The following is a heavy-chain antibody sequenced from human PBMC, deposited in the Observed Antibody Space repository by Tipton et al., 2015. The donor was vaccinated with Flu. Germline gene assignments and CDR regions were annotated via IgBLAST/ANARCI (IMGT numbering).Heavy chain of an antibody. Sequence: QVQLVQSGAEVKKPGASVKVSCKASGYTFTSYGISWVRQAPGQGLEWMGWISAYNGNTNYAQELQGRVTMTTDTSTSSAYMELRSLRSDDTAVYYCARDPNPGFDGSGSHFDYWGQGTLVTVSS. CDR3: ARDPNPGFDGSGSHFDY. CDR2: ISAYNGNT. V-gene: IGHV1-18*01. D-gene: IGHD3-10*01. J-gene: IGHJ4*02. CDR1: GYTFTSYG.